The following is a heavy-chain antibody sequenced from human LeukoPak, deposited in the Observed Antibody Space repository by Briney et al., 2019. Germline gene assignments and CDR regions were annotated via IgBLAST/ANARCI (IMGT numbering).Heavy chain of an antibody. Sequence: ASVTVSCTASGYTFTDHSIHWVRQAPGQGLEWMGYVDPSNDDTNYAPKFHDRVTMTGDTSIRTAYMELSRLTSDDTAVYYCARSLFVAFTDWGQGTLVIVSS. CDR3: ARSLFVAFTD. V-gene: IGHV1-2*02. CDR1: GYTFTDHS. J-gene: IGHJ4*02. D-gene: IGHD2-21*01. CDR2: VDPSNDDT.